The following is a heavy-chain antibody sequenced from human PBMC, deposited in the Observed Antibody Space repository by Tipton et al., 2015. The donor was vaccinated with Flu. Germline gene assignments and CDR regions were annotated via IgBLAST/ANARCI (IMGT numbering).Heavy chain of an antibody. V-gene: IGHV4-38-2*02. CDR3: ARDTREGSSANNWFDP. D-gene: IGHD6-6*01. CDR2: IYQSGAT. J-gene: IGHJ5*02. Sequence: TLSLTCAVSGYSISSGYYWGWIRQPPGKGLEWIGTIYQSGATYYNPSLNSRVTISVDTSKNQFSLKLSSVTAADTAVYYCARDTREGSSANNWFDPWGQGILVTVSS. CDR1: GYSISSGYY.